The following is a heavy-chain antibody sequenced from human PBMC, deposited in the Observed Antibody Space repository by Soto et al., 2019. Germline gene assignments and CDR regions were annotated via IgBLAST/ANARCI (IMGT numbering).Heavy chain of an antibody. Sequence: GGSLRLSCAASGFTFSINDMHWVRQAPGRGLEWVAVISNDGNNKYYADSVKGRFTLSRDNSKNMVYLQMDSLRVEVTAVYFCAKDHQTYNWDYLFDSWGPGTLVTVSS. CDR1: GFTFSIND. V-gene: IGHV3-30*18. CDR3: AKDHQTYNWDYLFDS. CDR2: ISNDGNNK. J-gene: IGHJ4*02. D-gene: IGHD1-7*01.